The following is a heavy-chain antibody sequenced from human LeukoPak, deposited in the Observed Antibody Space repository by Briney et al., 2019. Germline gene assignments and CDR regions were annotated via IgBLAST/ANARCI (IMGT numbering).Heavy chain of an antibody. CDR1: GGSFSGYY. D-gene: IGHD3-10*01. CDR2: INHSGST. CDR3: ARNSRNHYGPGSSYPS. V-gene: IGHV4-34*01. J-gene: IGHJ4*02. Sequence: PSETLSLTCAVYGGSFSGYYWSWIRQPPGKGLEWIGEINHSGSTNYNPSLKSRVTISVDTSKNQFSLKLSSVTAADTAVYYCARNSRNHYGPGSSYPSWGQGTLVTVSS.